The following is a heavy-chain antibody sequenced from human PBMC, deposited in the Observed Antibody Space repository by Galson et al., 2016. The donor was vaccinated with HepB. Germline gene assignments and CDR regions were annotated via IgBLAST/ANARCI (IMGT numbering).Heavy chain of an antibody. J-gene: IGHJ5*02. CDR1: GYSFTSYF. V-gene: IGHV1-46*03. CDR2: INPSGGNT. CDR3: ASDYGP. D-gene: IGHD4/OR15-4a*01. Sequence: SVKVSCKASGYSFTSYFIPWVRQAPGQGLEWMGIINPSGGNTSYAPNFQVGVTMTSDTSTSTGEMELNGLRSEDTAVYYCASDYGPWGQGTLVTVSS.